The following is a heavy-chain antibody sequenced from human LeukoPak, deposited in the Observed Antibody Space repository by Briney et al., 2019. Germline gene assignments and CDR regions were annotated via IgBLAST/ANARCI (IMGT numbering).Heavy chain of an antibody. D-gene: IGHD2-8*01. CDR3: ARENSEVYARRYYMDV. CDR2: IYTSGST. V-gene: IGHV4-61*02. CDR1: GGSISSGSYY. Sequence: PSETLSLTCTVSGGSISSGSYYWSWIRQPAGKGLEWIGRIYTSGSTNYNPSLKSRVTISVDTSKNQFSLKLSSVTAADTAVYYCARENSEVYARRYYMDVWGKGTTVTVSS. J-gene: IGHJ6*03.